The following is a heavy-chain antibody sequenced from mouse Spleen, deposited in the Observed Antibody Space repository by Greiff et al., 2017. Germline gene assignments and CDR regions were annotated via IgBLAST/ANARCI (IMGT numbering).Heavy chain of an antibody. V-gene: IGHV1-50*01. J-gene: IGHJ2*01. CDR3: AREGGGGDY. CDR2: IDPSDSYT. D-gene: IGHD1-1*02. Sequence: VQLQQPGAELVKPGASVKLSCKASGYTFTSYWMQWVKQRPGQGLEWIGEIDPSDSYTNYNQKFKGKATLTVDTSSSTAYMQLSSLTSEDSAVYYCAREGGGGDYWGQGTTLTVSS. CDR1: GYTFTSYW.